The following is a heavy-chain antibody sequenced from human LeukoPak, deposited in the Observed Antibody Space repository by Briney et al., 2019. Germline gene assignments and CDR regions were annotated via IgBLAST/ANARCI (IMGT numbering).Heavy chain of an antibody. J-gene: IGHJ3*01. V-gene: IGHV3-21*01. CDR3: ARSVGLVPAARWAFDV. D-gene: IGHD2-2*01. Sequence: GGSLRLSCAASGFTFSSYSMNWVRQGPGKGLEWVSSISTNSNYIYYADSVKGRFTISRDNAKNSLYLEMNSLRAEDTAVYYCARSVGLVPAARWAFDVWGQGTMVTVSS. CDR2: ISTNSNYI. CDR1: GFTFSSYS.